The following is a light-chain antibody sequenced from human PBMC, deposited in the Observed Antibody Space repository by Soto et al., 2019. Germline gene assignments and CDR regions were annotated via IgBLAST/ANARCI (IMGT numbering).Light chain of an antibody. V-gene: IGKV1-39*01. CDR3: QQSSS. Sequence: DLQMTQSPSSLYASVGDRVTITCRASQSISSYLNWYQQKPGKAPKVLIYAASSLQSGVPSRFSGSGSGTDFTLTISSLPPDDFATHCCQQSSSFGHGTKVEIK. CDR1: QSISSY. CDR2: AAS. J-gene: IGKJ1*01.